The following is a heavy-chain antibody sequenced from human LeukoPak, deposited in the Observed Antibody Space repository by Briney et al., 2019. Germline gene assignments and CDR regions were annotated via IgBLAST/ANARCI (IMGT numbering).Heavy chain of an antibody. D-gene: IGHD6-19*01. CDR2: IYHSGST. CDR1: GFTFSSYAM. J-gene: IGHJ4*02. CDR3: ARIGYEQWLVGRYFDY. Sequence: GSLRLSCAASGFTFSSYAMSWVRQPPGKEPEWIGEIYHSGSTNYNPSLKSRVTISVDKSKNQFSLKLSSVTAADTAVYYCARIGYEQWLVGRYFDYWGQGTLVTVSS. V-gene: IGHV4-4*02.